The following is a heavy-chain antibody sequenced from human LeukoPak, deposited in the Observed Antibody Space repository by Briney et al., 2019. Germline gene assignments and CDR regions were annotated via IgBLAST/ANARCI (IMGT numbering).Heavy chain of an antibody. Sequence: PSETLSLTCTVSGGSISSGDYYWRWIRQPPGKGLEWIGYIYYSGSTYYNPSLKSRVTISVDTAKNQFSLKLSSVTAADTAVYYCARVSRTRDYFDYWGQGTLVTVSS. CDR1: GGSISSGDYY. V-gene: IGHV4-30-4*08. CDR3: ARVSRTRDYFDY. CDR2: IYYSGST. J-gene: IGHJ4*02.